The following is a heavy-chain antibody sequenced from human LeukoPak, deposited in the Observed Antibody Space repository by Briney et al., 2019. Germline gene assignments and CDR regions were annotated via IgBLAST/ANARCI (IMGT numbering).Heavy chain of an antibody. J-gene: IGHJ3*02. D-gene: IGHD3-10*01. Sequence: SETLSLTCTVSGGSISSGGYYWSWIRQHPGKGLEWIGYIYYSGSTYYNPSLKSRVTISVDTSKNQFSLKLSSVTAADTAVYYCAREIGSGSYYNVLPAAFDIWGQGTMVTVSS. CDR3: AREIGSGSYYNVLPAAFDI. CDR2: IYYSGST. V-gene: IGHV4-31*03. CDR1: GGSISSGGYY.